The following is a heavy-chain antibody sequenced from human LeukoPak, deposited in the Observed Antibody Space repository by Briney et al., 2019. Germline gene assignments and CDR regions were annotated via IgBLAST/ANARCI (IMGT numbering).Heavy chain of an antibody. CDR2: INPNSGGT. Sequence: ASVKVSCKASGYTFTGYYMHWVRQAPGQGPEWMGWINPNSGGTNYAQKFQGRVTMTRDTSISTAYMELSRLRSDDTAVYYCARPYCSSTSCLNWFDPWGQGTLVTVSS. J-gene: IGHJ5*02. CDR1: GYTFTGYY. V-gene: IGHV1-2*02. CDR3: ARPYCSSTSCLNWFDP. D-gene: IGHD2-2*01.